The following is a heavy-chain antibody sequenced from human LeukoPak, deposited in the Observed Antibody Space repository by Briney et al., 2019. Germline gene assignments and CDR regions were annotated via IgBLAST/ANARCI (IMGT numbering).Heavy chain of an antibody. CDR2: ISDSGGST. Sequence: PGGSLRLSCAASGFSFDNYGMSWVRQAAGKGLEWVSAISDSGGSTYYADSVKGRFTISRDNSKNTLYLQMSSLRAEDTAVYHCAKSPPDNYHYYYGMDVWGQGTTVTVSS. D-gene: IGHD5-24*01. CDR1: GFSFDNYG. V-gene: IGHV3-23*01. CDR3: AKSPPDNYHYYYGMDV. J-gene: IGHJ6*02.